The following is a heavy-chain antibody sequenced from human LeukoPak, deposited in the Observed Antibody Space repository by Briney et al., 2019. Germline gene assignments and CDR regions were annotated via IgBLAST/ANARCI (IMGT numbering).Heavy chain of an antibody. Sequence: SQTLSLTCAISGDSVSSNSAAWNWIRQSPSRGLEWLGRTYYRSKWYNDYAVSVKSRITINPDTSKNQFSLQLNSVTPEDTAVYYCAREAGGERGYSYGDIIADWYFDLWGRGTLVTVSS. J-gene: IGHJ2*01. D-gene: IGHD5-18*01. CDR1: GDSVSSNSAA. CDR2: TYYRSKWYN. CDR3: AREAGGERGYSYGDIIADWYFDL. V-gene: IGHV6-1*01.